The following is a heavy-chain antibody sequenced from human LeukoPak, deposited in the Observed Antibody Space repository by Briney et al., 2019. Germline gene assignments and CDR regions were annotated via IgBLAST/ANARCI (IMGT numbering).Heavy chain of an antibody. Sequence: SETLSLTCTVSGGSISSSSYYWGWIRQPPGKGLEWIGTIYYSGITYYNPSLKSRVTISVDTSKNQFSLKLGSVTAADTAVYYCARQSYDSSASPTFFDFWGQGTLVTVSS. D-gene: IGHD3-22*01. V-gene: IGHV4-39*01. CDR3: ARQSYDSSASPTFFDF. CDR2: IYYSGIT. CDR1: GGSISSSSYY. J-gene: IGHJ4*02.